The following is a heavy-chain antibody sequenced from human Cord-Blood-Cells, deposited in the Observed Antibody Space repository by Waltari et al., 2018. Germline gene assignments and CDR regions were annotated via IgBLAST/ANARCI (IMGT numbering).Heavy chain of an antibody. V-gene: IGHV4-39*01. CDR1: GGSFSSSSSY. J-gene: IGHJ5*02. D-gene: IGHD3-10*01. CDR2: IYYSGST. CDR3: ARQVWYGSGSYYNWFDP. Sequence: QLQLQESGPGLVKPSETLSLTCTVSGGSFSSSSSYWGWIRQPPGKGLEWIGSIYYSGSTYYNPSLKSRVTISVDTSKNQFSLKLSSVTAADTAVYYCARQVWYGSGSYYNWFDPWGQGTLVTVSS.